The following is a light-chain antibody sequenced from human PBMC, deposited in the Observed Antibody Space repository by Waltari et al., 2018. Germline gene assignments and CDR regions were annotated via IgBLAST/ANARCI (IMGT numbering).Light chain of an antibody. Sequence: SYVLTQPPSVSVAPGQTARIGCGGNKVGSKGVHWYRQKPGQAPVLVVYDNSDRPSGIPERLSGSNSGNTATLTINRVEAGDEADYYCQVWDTSSDHLWVFGGGTKLTVL. CDR3: QVWDTSSDHLWV. CDR1: KVGSKG. CDR2: DNS. V-gene: IGLV3-21*02. J-gene: IGLJ3*02.